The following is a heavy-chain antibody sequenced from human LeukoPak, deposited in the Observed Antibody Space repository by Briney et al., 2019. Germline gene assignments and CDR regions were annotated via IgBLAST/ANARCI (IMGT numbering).Heavy chain of an antibody. CDR3: ASAKLETRAFDI. V-gene: IGHV1-69*01. D-gene: IGHD1-1*01. J-gene: IGHJ3*02. Sequence: GSSVKVSCKASGGTFSSYGISWVLQAPGQGLEWMGGIIPIFGTANYAQKFQGRVTITADESTSTAYMELSSLRSEDTAVYYCASAKLETRAFDIWGQGTMVTVSS. CDR2: IIPIFGTA. CDR1: GGTFSSYG.